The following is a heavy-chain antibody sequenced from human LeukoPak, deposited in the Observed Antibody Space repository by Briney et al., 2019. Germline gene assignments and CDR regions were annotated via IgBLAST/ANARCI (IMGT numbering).Heavy chain of an antibody. CDR3: ARNIGGGDSSGPYF. Sequence: GGSLRLSCAASGFTFNDYGMSWVRQAPGKGLEWDSGINWNGGSTGYADSVKGRFTISRDNAKNSLYLQMNSLRAEDTAIYYCARNIGGGDSSGPYFWGQGTLVTVSS. D-gene: IGHD3-22*01. CDR2: INWNGGST. V-gene: IGHV3-20*04. CDR1: GFTFNDYG. J-gene: IGHJ4*02.